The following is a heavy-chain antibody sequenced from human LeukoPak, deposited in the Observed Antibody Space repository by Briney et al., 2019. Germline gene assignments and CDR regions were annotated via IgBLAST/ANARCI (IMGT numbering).Heavy chain of an antibody. Sequence: SETLSLTCTVSGGSISSYYWSWIRQPPGKGLEWIWYIYYSGSTNYNPSLKSRVTISVDTSKNQFSLKLSSVTAADTAVYYCASATTYHYDSSGYAIDYWGQGTLVTVSS. D-gene: IGHD3-22*01. CDR2: IYYSGST. CDR1: GGSISSYY. CDR3: ASATTYHYDSSGYAIDY. J-gene: IGHJ4*02. V-gene: IGHV4-59*01.